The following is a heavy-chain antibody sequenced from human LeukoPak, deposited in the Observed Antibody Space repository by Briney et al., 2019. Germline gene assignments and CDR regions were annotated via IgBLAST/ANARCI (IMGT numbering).Heavy chain of an antibody. CDR3: ARGLFRFCSSSSTSCLSPFDY. CDR2: ISYDGSTK. V-gene: IGHV3-30*04. J-gene: IGHJ4*02. Sequence: GGSLRLCCAASGFTFSNYAMHWVRQAPGKGLEWVAVISYDGSTKYYADSVKGRFTISRDNSKNTLYLRMNSLRAEDTAVSYCARGLFRFCSSSSTSCLSPFDYWGQGTLVTVSS. CDR1: GFTFSNYA. D-gene: IGHD2-2*01.